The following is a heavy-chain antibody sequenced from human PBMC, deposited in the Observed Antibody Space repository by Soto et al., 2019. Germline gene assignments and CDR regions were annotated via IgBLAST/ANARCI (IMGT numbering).Heavy chain of an antibody. Sequence: PSETLSLTCAVSGGSISSGGYSWSWIRQPPGKGLEWIGYIYHSGSTYYNPSLKSRVTISVDTSKNQFSLKLSSVTAADTAVYYCARVGLGRIWFGELFPYGMDVWGQGTTVTVSS. CDR2: IYHSGST. V-gene: IGHV4-30-2*01. CDR3: ARVGLGRIWFGELFPYGMDV. J-gene: IGHJ6*02. CDR1: GGSISSGGYS. D-gene: IGHD3-10*01.